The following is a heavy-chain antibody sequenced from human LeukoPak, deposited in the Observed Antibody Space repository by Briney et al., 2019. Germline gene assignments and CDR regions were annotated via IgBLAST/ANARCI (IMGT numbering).Heavy chain of an antibody. D-gene: IGHD3-3*01. CDR1: GYTFTSYG. CDR3: ASDLIRFLEWSTNWFDS. Sequence: ASVKVSCKASGYTFTSYGISWVRQAPGQGLEWMGLISAYNGNTNYAQKLQGRVTMTTDTSTSTAYMELRSLRSDDTAVYYCASDLIRFLEWSTNWFDSWGQGTLVIVSS. CDR2: ISAYNGNT. J-gene: IGHJ5*01. V-gene: IGHV1-18*01.